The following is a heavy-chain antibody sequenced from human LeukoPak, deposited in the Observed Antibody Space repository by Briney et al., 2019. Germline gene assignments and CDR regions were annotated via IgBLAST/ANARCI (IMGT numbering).Heavy chain of an antibody. V-gene: IGHV3-23*01. CDR2: ISGSGGST. J-gene: IGHJ4*02. D-gene: IGHD6-13*01. CDR3: AKGFGRIAAAGTHY. CDR1: GFTFSSYA. Sequence: PGGSLRLSCAASGFTFSSYAMGWVRQAPGKGLEWVSAISGSGGSTYYADSVKGRFTISRDNSKNTLYLQMNSLRAEDTAVYYCAKGFGRIAAAGTHYWGQGTLVTVSS.